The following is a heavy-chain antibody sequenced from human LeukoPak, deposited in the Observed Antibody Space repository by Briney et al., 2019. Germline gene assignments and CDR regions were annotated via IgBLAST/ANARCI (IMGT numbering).Heavy chain of an antibody. V-gene: IGHV3-49*03. CDR2: IRSSPYGATT. CDR1: GFTFGDQA. CDR3: AKGYSYSDP. J-gene: IGHJ5*02. D-gene: IGHD5-18*01. Sequence: GGSLRLSCSASGFTFGDQAMTWFRQAPGKGLEWIGFIRSSPYGATTESAASVKGRFTISRDDSKSIAYLQMNTLKTEDTAVYYCAKGYSYSDPWGQGNLVTVSS.